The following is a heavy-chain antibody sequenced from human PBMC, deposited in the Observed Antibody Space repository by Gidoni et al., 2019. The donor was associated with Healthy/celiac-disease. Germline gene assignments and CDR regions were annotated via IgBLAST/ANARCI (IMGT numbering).Heavy chain of an antibody. D-gene: IGHD3-22*01. CDR3: ARGAGARNYYDSSGFDY. J-gene: IGHJ4*02. V-gene: IGHV3-21*01. CDR1: GFTFSSYS. Sequence: EVQLVASGGGLVKPGGSLRLSCAASGFTFSSYSMNWVRQAPGKGLEWVSSISSSSSYIYYADSGKGRFTISRDNAKNSLYLQMNSLRAEDTAVYYCARGAGARNYYDSSGFDYWGQGTLVTVSS. CDR2: ISSSSSYI.